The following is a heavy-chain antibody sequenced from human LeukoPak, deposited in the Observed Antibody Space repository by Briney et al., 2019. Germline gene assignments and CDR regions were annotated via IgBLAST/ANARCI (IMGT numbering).Heavy chain of an antibody. J-gene: IGHJ6*03. Sequence: GASVKVSCKASGYTFTSYYMHWVRQAPGRGLEWMGIINPSGGSTNYAQKFQGRVTITADKSTSTAYMELSSLRSEDTAVYYCARGSFKFGSSWYSHYDYYYYMDVWGKGTTVTVSS. CDR3: ARGSFKFGSSWYSHYDYYYYMDV. D-gene: IGHD2-15*01. CDR1: GYTFTSYY. CDR2: INPSGGST. V-gene: IGHV1-46*01.